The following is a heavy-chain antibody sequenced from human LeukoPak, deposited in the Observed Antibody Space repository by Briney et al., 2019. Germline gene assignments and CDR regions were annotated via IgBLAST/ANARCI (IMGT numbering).Heavy chain of an antibody. V-gene: IGHV4-30-4*08. CDR1: VGSISSGDYS. Sequence: PSQTLSLTCTVSVGSISSGDYSWSWIRQPPGKGLEWIGYIYYSGSTYYNPSLKSRVTISVDTSKHQFSLKLSSVTAADTAVYYCAADSYGFPPDYWGQGTLVTVSS. D-gene: IGHD5-18*01. CDR3: AADSYGFPPDY. J-gene: IGHJ4*02. CDR2: IYYSGST.